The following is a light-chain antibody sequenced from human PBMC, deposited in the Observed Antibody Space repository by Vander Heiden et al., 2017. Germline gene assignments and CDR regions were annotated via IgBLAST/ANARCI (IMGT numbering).Light chain of an antibody. V-gene: IGKV4-1*01. Sequence: DIVMTQSPDCLAVSLGVRATINCKSSQIVLYNSNNKNFLAWHQQKPGQPPKLLIYWPSTRESGVPDRFSGSGSRADFTLTISSLQAEDVAVFYCQQEDSTPYTFGQGTKMEIK. CDR1: QIVLYNSNNKNF. CDR2: WPS. CDR3: QQEDSTPYT. J-gene: IGKJ2*01.